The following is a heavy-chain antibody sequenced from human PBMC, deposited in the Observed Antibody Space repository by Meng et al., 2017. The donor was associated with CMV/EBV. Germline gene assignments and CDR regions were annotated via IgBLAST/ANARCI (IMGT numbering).Heavy chain of an antibody. D-gene: IGHD3-3*01. Sequence: SVKVSCKASGGSFSRYVASWVRQAPGQGPEWMGGIIPILGVTDYAQKFQGRLTITADKSTTTVYLEWSSLRPDDTSVYYCVFSEEYYHFRSGPDWYYHYGMDVWGQGTAVTVSS. V-gene: IGHV1-69*10. CDR1: GGSFSRYV. CDR3: VFSEEYYHFRSGPDWYYHYGMDV. J-gene: IGHJ6*02. CDR2: IIPILGVT.